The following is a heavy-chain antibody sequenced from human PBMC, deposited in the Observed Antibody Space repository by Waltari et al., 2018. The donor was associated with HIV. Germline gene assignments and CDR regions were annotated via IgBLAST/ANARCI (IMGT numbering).Heavy chain of an antibody. CDR2: FWSDGVEI. V-gene: IGHV3-33*01. CDR3: ARGYSSSRWIPLYH. J-gene: IGHJ4*02. D-gene: IGHD6-6*01. Sequence: QVQLVESGGGVVQPGTSLTLSCAGSGVTSSPFAIHWVGQSPGKGLEWLAVFWSDGVEISYADSVKGRFTISKDSSQKTLYLHLTSLRAEDTALYYCARGYSSSRWIPLYHWGRGTLVTVSS. CDR1: GVTSSPFA.